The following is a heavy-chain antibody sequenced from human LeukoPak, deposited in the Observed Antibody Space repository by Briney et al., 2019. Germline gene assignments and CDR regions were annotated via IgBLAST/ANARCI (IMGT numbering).Heavy chain of an antibody. J-gene: IGHJ1*01. D-gene: IGHD3-22*01. CDR2: MKPNTGGT. V-gene: IGHV1-2*02. Sequence: AAPVKVSCTASGYTFTDRYIHWVRQAPGQGLEWMGWMKPNTGGTKYAEKFQGRVTMTRDTSISTAYMELNGLRSDDTAVYYCARGPGTRIVVSNEYFHHWGQGTLVTVSS. CDR3: ARGPGTRIVVSNEYFHH. CDR1: GYTFTDRY.